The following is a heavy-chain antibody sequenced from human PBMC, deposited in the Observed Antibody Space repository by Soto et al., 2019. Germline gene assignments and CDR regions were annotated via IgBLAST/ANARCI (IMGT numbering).Heavy chain of an antibody. V-gene: IGHV4-59*01. CDR2: IYYSGST. Sequence: PSETLSLTCTVSGGSISSYYWSWIRQPPGKGLEWIGYIYYSGSTNYNPSLKSRVTISVDTSKNQFSLKLSSVTAADTAVYYCARRRRYDFWSGYPHMGVSGQGTTGNLS. CDR1: GGSISSYY. J-gene: IGHJ6*02. CDR3: ARRRRYDFWSGYPHMGV. D-gene: IGHD3-3*01.